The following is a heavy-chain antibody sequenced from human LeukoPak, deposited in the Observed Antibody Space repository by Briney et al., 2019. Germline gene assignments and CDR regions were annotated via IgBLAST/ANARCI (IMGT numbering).Heavy chain of an antibody. Sequence: PAQTLSLPCTVSGGSISTYYWSWVPQPPGKGLEWMGYIYYTGSTKYNPSLKRRSTISVDTFNNQFSLKLSSVTAPDTAVYYCAGGMFEAGNWYDAFDIWGQGTMVTVS. CDR3: AGGMFEAGNWYDAFDI. J-gene: IGHJ3*02. CDR1: GGSISTYY. V-gene: IGHV4-59*01. CDR2: IYYTGST. D-gene: IGHD6-13*01.